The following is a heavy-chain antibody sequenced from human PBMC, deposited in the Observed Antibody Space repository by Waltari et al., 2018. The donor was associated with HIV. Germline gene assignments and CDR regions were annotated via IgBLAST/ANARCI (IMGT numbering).Heavy chain of an antibody. CDR2: IFSNDEN. CDR1: GFSLSNARMG. Sequence: QVTLKESGPVLVKPTETLTLTCTVSGFSLSNARMGVSWIRQPPGKALEWLAHIFSNDENSFNTSLKSRLTISRDTSKSQVVLTMANMDPVDTATYYCAWIRELPNCGGDCYSWFDYWGQGTLVTVSS. CDR3: AWIRELPNCGGDCYSWFDY. D-gene: IGHD2-21*02. J-gene: IGHJ4*02. V-gene: IGHV2-26*01.